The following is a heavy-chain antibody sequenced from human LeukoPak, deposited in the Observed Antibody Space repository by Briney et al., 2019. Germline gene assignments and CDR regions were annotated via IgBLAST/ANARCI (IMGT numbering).Heavy chain of an antibody. D-gene: IGHD6-6*01. CDR3: ARDGQQLGIDY. Sequence: SETLSLTCNVSGGSISSSSYYWHWIRQPPGKGLEWIGEINHSGSTNYNPSLKSRVTISVDTSKNQFSLKLSSVTAADTAVYYCARDGQQLGIDYWGQGTLVTVSS. CDR1: GGSISSSSYY. V-gene: IGHV4-39*07. J-gene: IGHJ4*02. CDR2: INHSGST.